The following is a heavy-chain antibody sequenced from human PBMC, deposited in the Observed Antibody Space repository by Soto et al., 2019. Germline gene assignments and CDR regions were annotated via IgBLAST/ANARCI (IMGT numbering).Heavy chain of an antibody. V-gene: IGHV3-30*18. D-gene: IGHD3-10*01. J-gene: IGHJ6*02. Sequence: EGSLRLAGAASRFTFSSYGMHWVRQAPGKVLEWMAVISYDGSNKYYADSVKGRFTASRDNSKNTLYLQMNSLRAEDTAVYYCAKDRVLYYGSGSYYSRYYYYGMDVWGQGTTVTVSS. CDR1: RFTFSSYG. CDR3: AKDRVLYYGSGSYYSRYYYYGMDV. CDR2: ISYDGSNK.